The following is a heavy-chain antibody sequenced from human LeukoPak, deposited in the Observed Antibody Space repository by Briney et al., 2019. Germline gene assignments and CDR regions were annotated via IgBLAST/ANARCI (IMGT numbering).Heavy chain of an antibody. CDR3: ARDGGRVTSRAIDF. J-gene: IGHJ4*02. D-gene: IGHD2-2*01. CDR2: ISKTATYI. V-gene: IGHV3-21*01. Sequence: GGSLRLSCAASGFSFSDYNIHWVRQAPGKGPEWVSSISKTATYIYYADSLQGRVIVSRDNAKNSVHLQLNSLRVEDTAVYYCARDGGRVTSRAIDFWGPGTPVIVSS. CDR1: GFSFSDYN.